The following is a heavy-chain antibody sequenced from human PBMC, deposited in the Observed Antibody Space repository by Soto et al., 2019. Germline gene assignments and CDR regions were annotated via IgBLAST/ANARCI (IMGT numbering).Heavy chain of an antibody. CDR3: ARDRRGYSYGLNY. CDR1: GYTFTSYG. D-gene: IGHD5-18*01. CDR2: ISAYNGNT. J-gene: IGHJ4*02. Sequence: ASVKVSCKASGYTFTSYGISWVRQAPGQGLEWMGWISAYNGNTNYAQKFQGRVTITRDTSASTAYMELGSLRSEDTAVYYCARDRRGYSYGLNYWGQGTLVTVSS. V-gene: IGHV1-18*01.